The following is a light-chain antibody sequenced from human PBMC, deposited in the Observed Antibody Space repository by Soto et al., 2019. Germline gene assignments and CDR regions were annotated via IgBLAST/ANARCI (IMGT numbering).Light chain of an antibody. Sequence: EIVMTQSPATLSVSPGERVTLSCRASQSGNNDLAWYQQKPGQAPRLLIYGASTRATGIPARFSGGGSGTEFTLTISSLQSEDFAVYYCQQYDDWRWTFGQGTKVDI. CDR3: QQYDDWRWT. V-gene: IGKV3-15*01. J-gene: IGKJ1*01. CDR1: QSGNND. CDR2: GAS.